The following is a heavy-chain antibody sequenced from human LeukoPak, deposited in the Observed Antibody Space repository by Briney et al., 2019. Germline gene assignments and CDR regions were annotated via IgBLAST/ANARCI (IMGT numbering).Heavy chain of an antibody. J-gene: IGHJ6*02. CDR1: GGSISSYY. Sequence: SETLSLTCTVSGGSISSYYWSWTRQPPGKGLEWIGYIYYSGSTNYNPSLKSRVTISVDTSKNQFSLKLSSVTAADTAVYYCARFRYSYGYMTGGYGMDVWGQGTTVTVSS. CDR3: ARFRYSYGYMTGGYGMDV. D-gene: IGHD5-18*01. V-gene: IGHV4-59*08. CDR2: IYYSGST.